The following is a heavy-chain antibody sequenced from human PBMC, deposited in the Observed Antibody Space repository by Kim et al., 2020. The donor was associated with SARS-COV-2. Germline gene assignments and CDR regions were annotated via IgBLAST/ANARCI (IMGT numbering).Heavy chain of an antibody. V-gene: IGHV3-33*06. J-gene: IGHJ4*02. D-gene: IGHD4-17*01. CDR3: AKDLLDTVTREGGYFDY. CDR1: GFTFSSYG. Sequence: GGSLRLSCAASGFTFSSYGMHWVRQAPGKGLEWVAVIWYDGSNKYYADSVKGRFTISRDNSKNTLYLQMNSLRAEDTAVYYCAKDLLDTVTREGGYFDYWGQGTLVTVSS. CDR2: IWYDGSNK.